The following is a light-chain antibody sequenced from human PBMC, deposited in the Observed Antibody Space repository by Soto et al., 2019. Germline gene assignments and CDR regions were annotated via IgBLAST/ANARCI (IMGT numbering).Light chain of an antibody. CDR2: LNSDGSH. CDR1: SGHSNYA. V-gene: IGLV4-69*01. J-gene: IGLJ3*02. Sequence: QSVLTQSPSASASLGASVKLTCTLSSGHSNYAIAWHQQQPEKGPRYLMKLNSDGSHSKGDGIPDRFSGSSSGAERHLTIASLQSEDEADYYCQTWGTGTPWVFGGGTKLTVL. CDR3: QTWGTGTPWV.